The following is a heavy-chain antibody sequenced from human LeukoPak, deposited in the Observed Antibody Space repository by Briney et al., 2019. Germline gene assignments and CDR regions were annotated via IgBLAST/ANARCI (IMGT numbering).Heavy chain of an antibody. CDR1: GYTFTSYG. J-gene: IGHJ3*02. CDR3: ARDRSRIVATIPLDAFDI. Sequence: ASVNVSCKASGYTFTSYGISWVRQAPGQGFEWMGWISAYNGNTNYAQKLQGRVTMTTDTSTSTAYMELRSLRSDDTAVYYCARDRSRIVATIPLDAFDIWGQGTMVTVSS. CDR2: ISAYNGNT. D-gene: IGHD5-12*01. V-gene: IGHV1-18*01.